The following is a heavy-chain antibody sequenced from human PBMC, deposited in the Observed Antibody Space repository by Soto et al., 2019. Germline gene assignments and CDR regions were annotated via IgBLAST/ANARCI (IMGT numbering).Heavy chain of an antibody. CDR2: INHSGST. Sequence: PSETLSLTCAVYGGSFSGYYWSWIRQPPGKGLEWIGEINHSGSTNYNPSLKSRVTTSVDTSKNQFSLKLSSVTAADTAVYYCARGFGIAARPYYYYYYMDVWGKGTTVTVSS. CDR3: ARGFGIAARPYYYYYYMDV. CDR1: GGSFSGYY. D-gene: IGHD6-6*01. V-gene: IGHV4-34*01. J-gene: IGHJ6*03.